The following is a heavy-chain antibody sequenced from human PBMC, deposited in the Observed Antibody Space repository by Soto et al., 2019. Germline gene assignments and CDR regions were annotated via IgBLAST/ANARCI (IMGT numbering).Heavy chain of an antibody. CDR1: GGSISSYY. J-gene: IGHJ6*02. Sequence: SETLSLTCTVSGGSISSYYWSWVRQPPGKGLEWIGYIYYSGSTNYNPSLKSRVTISVDTSKNQFSLKLSSVTAADTAVYYCARVGGDYDVGNYYYGMDVWGQGTTVTVSS. D-gene: IGHD4-17*01. CDR3: ARVGGDYDVGNYYYGMDV. CDR2: IYYSGST. V-gene: IGHV4-59*01.